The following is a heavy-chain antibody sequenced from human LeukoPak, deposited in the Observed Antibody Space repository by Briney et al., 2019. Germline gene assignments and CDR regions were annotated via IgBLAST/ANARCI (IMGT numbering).Heavy chain of an antibody. D-gene: IGHD6-13*01. CDR1: GYSFTSYW. CDR3: ARLQRGSIAAAGFDY. V-gene: IGHV5-51*01. J-gene: IGHJ4*02. CDR2: IYPGDSDT. Sequence: GESLKISCKVSGYSFTSYWIGWVRQMPGKGLEWMGIIYPGDSDTRYSPSFQGQVTISADKSISTAYLQWSSLKASDTAMYYCARLQRGSIAAAGFDYWGQGTLVTVSS.